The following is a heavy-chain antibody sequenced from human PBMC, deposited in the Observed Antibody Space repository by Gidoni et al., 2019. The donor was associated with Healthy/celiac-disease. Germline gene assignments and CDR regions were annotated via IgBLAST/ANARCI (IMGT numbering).Heavy chain of an antibody. CDR3: ARAEGDLAGPPGGMDV. CDR2: IKQYGSEK. D-gene: IGHD3-10*01. CDR1: GFTFSSYG. V-gene: IGHV3-7*04. J-gene: IGHJ6*02. Sequence: EVQLVESGGGLVQPGGSLRLSCAASGFTFSSYGMSWVRQAPGKGLEWVANIKQYGSEKDYVDSVKCRFTIARDNAKNSLELQMNSLRAEDTAVYYCARAEGDLAGPPGGMDVWGQGTTVTVSS.